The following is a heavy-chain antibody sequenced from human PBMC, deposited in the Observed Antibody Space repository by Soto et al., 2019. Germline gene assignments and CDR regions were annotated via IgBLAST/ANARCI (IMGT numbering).Heavy chain of an antibody. V-gene: IGHV1-69*01. J-gene: IGHJ3*02. D-gene: IGHD4-17*01. CDR2: IIPIFGAA. CDR3: ATLGRTVTTLRNDVYAM. Sequence: QVQLVQSGAEVKKPGSSVKLSCTASGGTLSSYSITWVRQAPGQGLEWMGGIIPIFGAANYAPNFQGRLTITGDGSTTTSHMDLRSLRFDDTAVYYCATLGRTVTTLRNDVYAMWGQGTLVSVSS. CDR1: GGTLSSYS.